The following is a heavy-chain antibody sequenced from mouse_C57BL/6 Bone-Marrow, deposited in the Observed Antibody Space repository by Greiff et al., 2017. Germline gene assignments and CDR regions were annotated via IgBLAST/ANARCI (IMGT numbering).Heavy chain of an antibody. V-gene: IGHV14-2*01. D-gene: IGHD1-1*01. J-gene: IGHJ1*03. CDR2: IDPEDGET. Sequence: VQLQQSGAELVKPGASVKLSCTASGFNIQDYYMHWVKQRTEQGLEWIGRIDPEDGETKYAPKFQGKATITADTSSNTAYLQLSSLTSEDTAVYYCASITTVVDWYFDVWGTGTTVTVSS. CDR1: GFNIQDYY. CDR3: ASITTVVDWYFDV.